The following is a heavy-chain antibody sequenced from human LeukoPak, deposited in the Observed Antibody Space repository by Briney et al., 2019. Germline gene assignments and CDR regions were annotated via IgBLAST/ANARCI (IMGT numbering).Heavy chain of an antibody. CDR3: AKDLPVGQQAAKTSPTGFDY. CDR1: GFTFSDYG. Sequence: GGSLRLSCAATGFTFSDYGVHWVRQAPGKGLEWVAVISYDGDNKFYTDSVKGRFTISRDNSKNTVYLQMNSLRAEDTAVYYCAKDLPVGQQAAKTSPTGFDYWGQGTLVTVSS. J-gene: IGHJ4*02. V-gene: IGHV3-30*18. CDR2: ISYDGDNK. D-gene: IGHD1-1*01.